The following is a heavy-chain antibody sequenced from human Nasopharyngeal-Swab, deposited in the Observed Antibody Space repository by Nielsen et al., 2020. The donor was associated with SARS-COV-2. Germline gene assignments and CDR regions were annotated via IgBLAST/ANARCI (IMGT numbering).Heavy chain of an antibody. J-gene: IGHJ6*02. CDR1: GYTFTSYG. CDR2: ISAYNGNT. V-gene: IGHV1-18*01. D-gene: IGHD2-8*01. Sequence: ASVKVSCKASGYTFTSYGISWVRQAPGQGLEWMGWISAYNGNTNYAQKLQGRVTMTTDTSTSTAYMELRSLRSDDTAVYYCARDVRPPYYYYGMDVWGQGTTVTVPS. CDR3: ARDVRPPYYYYGMDV.